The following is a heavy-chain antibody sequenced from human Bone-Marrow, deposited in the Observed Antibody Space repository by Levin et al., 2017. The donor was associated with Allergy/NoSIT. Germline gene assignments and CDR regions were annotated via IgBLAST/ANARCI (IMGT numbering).Heavy chain of an antibody. J-gene: IGHJ4*02. Sequence: PGGSLRLSCVASGFTFSTYWFHWVRQRPGEGLVWVSRIDEYGSITDYADTVKGRFTISRDNARNTLHLQMNNLRAEDTAVYYCVRDLAGGDGNWGQGTLVTVSS. CDR1: GFTFSTYW. V-gene: IGHV3-74*01. D-gene: IGHD2-21*02. CDR2: IDEYGSIT. CDR3: VRDLAGGDGN.